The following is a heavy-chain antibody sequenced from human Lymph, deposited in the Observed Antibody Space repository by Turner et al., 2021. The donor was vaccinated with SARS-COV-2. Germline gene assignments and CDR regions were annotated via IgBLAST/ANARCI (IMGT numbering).Heavy chain of an antibody. Sequence: QVQLQQWGAGLLKPSETLSLTCAVYGGSFSGYYWSWIRQPPGKGLEWIGDINHSGSTNYNPSLKSRVTISVDTPKNQSSLKLSSVTAADTAVYYCARGGVDTAMVRYYYYGMDVWGQGTTVTVSS. CDR1: GGSFSGYY. D-gene: IGHD5-18*01. V-gene: IGHV4-34*01. CDR3: ARGGVDTAMVRYYYYGMDV. CDR2: INHSGST. J-gene: IGHJ6*02.